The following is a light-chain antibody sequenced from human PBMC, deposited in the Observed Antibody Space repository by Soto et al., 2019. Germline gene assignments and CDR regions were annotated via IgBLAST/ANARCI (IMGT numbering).Light chain of an antibody. Sequence: QSALAQPSSVSGSPGQSITISCTGTSTDVGGYNYVSWYQHHPGKGPNLIIYEVSNRPSGVSDRFSGSKSGNKASLIISNLEAEDESDYYCGSYTSTDTPFVFGTGTKLTVL. V-gene: IGLV2-14*01. CDR3: GSYTSTDTPFV. CDR1: STDVGGYNY. J-gene: IGLJ1*01. CDR2: EVS.